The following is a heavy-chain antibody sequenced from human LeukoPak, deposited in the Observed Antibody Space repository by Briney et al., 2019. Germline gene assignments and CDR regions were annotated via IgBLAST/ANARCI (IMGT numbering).Heavy chain of an antibody. Sequence: ASVKVSCKASGGTFSSYDINWVRQATGQGLEWMGWMNPNSGNTGYAQKFQGRVTITRNTSISTAYMELSSLRSEDTAVYYCASRSSGSGIDYWGQGTLVTVSS. J-gene: IGHJ4*02. CDR2: MNPNSGNT. CDR3: ASRSSGSGIDY. CDR1: GGTFSSYD. V-gene: IGHV1-8*03. D-gene: IGHD3-10*01.